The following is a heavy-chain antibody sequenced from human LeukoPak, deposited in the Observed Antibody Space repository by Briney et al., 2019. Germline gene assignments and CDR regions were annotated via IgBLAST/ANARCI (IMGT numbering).Heavy chain of an antibody. CDR1: GYTFTSYD. CDR2: MNPNSGNT. V-gene: IGHV1-8*01. Sequence: ASVKVSCKASGYTFTSYDINWVRQATGQGVEWMGWMNPNSGNTGYAQKFQGRVTMTRSTSISTAYMELSSLRSEDTAVYYCARVPVRMLGLRWFDPWGQGTLVTVSS. J-gene: IGHJ5*02. CDR3: ARVPVRMLGLRWFDP. D-gene: IGHD3-10*02.